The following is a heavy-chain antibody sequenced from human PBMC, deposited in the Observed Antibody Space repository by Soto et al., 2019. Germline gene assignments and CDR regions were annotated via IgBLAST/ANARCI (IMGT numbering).Heavy chain of an antibody. D-gene: IGHD1-20*01. CDR3: ARVANWNNNWFDP. CDR2: MNPNSGNT. CDR1: GYTFTSYD. J-gene: IGHJ5*02. V-gene: IGHV1-8*01. Sequence: ASVKVSCKASGYTFTSYDINWVRQATGQGLEWMGWMNPNSGNTGYAQKFQGRVTMTRNTSISTAYMELSSLRSEDTAVYYCARVANWNNNWFDPWGQGTVVTVYS.